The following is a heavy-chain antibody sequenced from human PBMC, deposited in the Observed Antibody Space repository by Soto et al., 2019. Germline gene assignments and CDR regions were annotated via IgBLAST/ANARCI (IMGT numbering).Heavy chain of an antibody. J-gene: IGHJ4*02. CDR1: GFAFSSYS. CDR2: ITIRSSYI. V-gene: IGHV3-21*06. D-gene: IGHD6-19*01. CDR3: ARDAGWLVLDY. Sequence: EVQLVESGGGLVKPGGSLRLSCAASGFAFSSYSMNWVRQAPGKGLEWVAFITIRSSYIYYADSVRGRFTISRDNAKNSLYLQMDGLRAEDTAVYYCARDAGWLVLDYWGQVTLVTVSS.